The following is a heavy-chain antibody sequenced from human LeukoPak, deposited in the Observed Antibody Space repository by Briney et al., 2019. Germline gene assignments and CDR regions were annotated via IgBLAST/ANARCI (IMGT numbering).Heavy chain of an antibody. V-gene: IGHV1-18*04. Sequence: GASVKVSCKASGYTFTCYYMHWVRQAPGQGLEWMGWISAYNGNTNYAQKLQGRVTMTTDTSTSTAYMELRSLRSDDTAVYYCARGGFGGVIADFDYWGQGTLVTVSS. D-gene: IGHD3-16*02. CDR3: ARGGFGGVIADFDY. J-gene: IGHJ4*02. CDR2: ISAYNGNT. CDR1: GYTFTCYY.